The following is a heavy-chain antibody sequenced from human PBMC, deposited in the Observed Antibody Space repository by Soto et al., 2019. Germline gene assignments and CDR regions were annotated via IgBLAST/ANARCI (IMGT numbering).Heavy chain of an antibody. J-gene: IGHJ4*02. CDR1: GGTFSSYT. CDR3: ARPSGQLGQYSALPDN. D-gene: IGHD5-12*01. CDR2: IIPILNTP. V-gene: IGHV1-69*13. Sequence: SVKVSCKASGGTFSSYTFAWVRQAPGQGLEWMGGIIPILNTPLYAQKFKGRVTISADEFKATVYVELNSLTSEDTAVYYCARPSGQLGQYSALPDNWGQGTPVTVSS.